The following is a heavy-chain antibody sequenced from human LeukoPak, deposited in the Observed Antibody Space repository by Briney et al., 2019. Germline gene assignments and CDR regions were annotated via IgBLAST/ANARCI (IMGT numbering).Heavy chain of an antibody. J-gene: IGHJ5*02. D-gene: IGHD2-2*01. CDR2: IYTSGNT. V-gene: IGHV4-4*07. CDR3: ARDYCTSTTCRTNWFDP. Sequence: SETLSLTCTVSGGSIRNYYWSWIRQSAGKGLEWNGRIYTSGNTNYNPSLKSRVSMSVDTSKNQFSLKLSSVSAADTAVYHCARDYCTSTTCRTNWFDPWGQGTLVTVSS. CDR1: GGSIRNYY.